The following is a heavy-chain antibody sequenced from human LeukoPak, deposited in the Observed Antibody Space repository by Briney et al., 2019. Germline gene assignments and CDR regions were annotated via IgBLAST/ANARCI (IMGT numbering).Heavy chain of an antibody. J-gene: IGHJ5*02. CDR2: INHSGST. D-gene: IGHD3-10*01. CDR1: GGSFSGYY. Sequence: PSETLSLTCAVYGGSFSGYYWSWIRQPPGKGLEWIGEINHSGSTNYNPSLKSRVTISVDTSKNQFSLKLSSVTAADTAVYYCARVKFITMVRGVIITGANWFDPWGQGTLVTVSS. CDR3: ARVKFITMVRGVIITGANWFDP. V-gene: IGHV4-34*01.